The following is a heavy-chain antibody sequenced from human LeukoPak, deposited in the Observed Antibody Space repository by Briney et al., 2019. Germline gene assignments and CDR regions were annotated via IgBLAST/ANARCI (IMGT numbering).Heavy chain of an antibody. J-gene: IGHJ4*02. CDR3: AKDFVSDYYGSGSSYTLDY. D-gene: IGHD3-10*01. V-gene: IGHV3-30*18. CDR2: ISYDGSNK. Sequence: GGSLRLSCAASGFTFSSYGMHWVRQAPGKGLEWVAVISYDGSNKYYADSVKGRFTISRDNSKNPLYMQMKSLRAEDTAVYYCAKDFVSDYYGSGSSYTLDYWGQGTLVTVSS. CDR1: GFTFSSYG.